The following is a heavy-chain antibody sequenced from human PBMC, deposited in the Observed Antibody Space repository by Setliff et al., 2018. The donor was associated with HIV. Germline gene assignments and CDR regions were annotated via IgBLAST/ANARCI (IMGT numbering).Heavy chain of an antibody. J-gene: IGHJ4*02. CDR1: GYSISSGYY. V-gene: IGHV4-38-2*02. D-gene: IGHD5-12*01. Sequence: SETLSLTCTVSGYSISSGYYWGWIRLPPGKGLEWIGATYYDGSTIYNPSLNSRVTMSVDTSKNQFSLTLRSLTAADTAVYYCGRWGHGYNSYDHWGQGTLVTVSS. CDR2: TYYDGST. CDR3: GRWGHGYNSYDH.